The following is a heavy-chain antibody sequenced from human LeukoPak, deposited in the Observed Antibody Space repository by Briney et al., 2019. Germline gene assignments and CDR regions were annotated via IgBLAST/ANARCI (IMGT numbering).Heavy chain of an antibody. V-gene: IGHV3-23*01. CDR2: ISGSGGST. Sequence: GGSLRLSCAASGYTFSSYAMSRVRQAPGKGLEWVSAISGSGGSTYYADSVKGRFTISRDNSKNTLYLQMNSLRAEDTAVYYCAKAQGHIVVVTATDYWGQGTLVTVSS. CDR3: AKAQGHIVVVTATDY. J-gene: IGHJ4*02. D-gene: IGHD2-21*02. CDR1: GYTFSSYA.